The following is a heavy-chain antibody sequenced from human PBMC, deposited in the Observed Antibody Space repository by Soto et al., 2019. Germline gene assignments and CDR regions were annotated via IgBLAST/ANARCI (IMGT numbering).Heavy chain of an antibody. D-gene: IGHD3-22*01. CDR1: GGSISDYF. CDR3: ARDPWRADHPVIQDV. V-gene: IGHV4-59*01. CDR2: IYYTGST. Sequence: SETLCLTCTVAGGSISDYFWNWIRQPPGKGLEWIGYIYYTGSTNYNPSLQSRVTISVDTSKNQFALKLSSVTAADTAVYYCARDPWRADHPVIQDVWGKGTTVTVSS. J-gene: IGHJ6*04.